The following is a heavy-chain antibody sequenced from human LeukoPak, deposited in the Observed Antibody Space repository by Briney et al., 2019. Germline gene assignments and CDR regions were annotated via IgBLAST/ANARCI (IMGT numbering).Heavy chain of an antibody. D-gene: IGHD3-10*01. V-gene: IGHV3-23*01. Sequence: PGGSLRLSCATSGFTFSNHAMHWVRQATGKGLEWVSAISGSGGSTYYADSVKGRFTISRDNSKNTLYLQMNSLRAEDTAVYYCAKAVRVTMVRGTIDYWGQGTLVTVSS. CDR2: ISGSGGST. CDR1: GFTFSNHA. J-gene: IGHJ4*02. CDR3: AKAVRVTMVRGTIDY.